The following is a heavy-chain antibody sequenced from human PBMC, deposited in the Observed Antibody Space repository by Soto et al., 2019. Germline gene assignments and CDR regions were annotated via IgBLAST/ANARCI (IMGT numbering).Heavy chain of an antibody. V-gene: IGHV1-8*01. CDR2: MNPNSGNT. CDR1: GYTFTSYD. CDR3: ATFGYSSSWYPFDY. J-gene: IGHJ4*02. Sequence: QVQLVQSGAEVKKPGASVKVSCKASGYTFTSYDINWVRQATGQGLEWMGWMNPNSGNTGYAQKFQGRVTMTRNTSISTAYRELSSLRSEDTAVYYCATFGYSSSWYPFDYWGQGTLVTVSS. D-gene: IGHD6-13*01.